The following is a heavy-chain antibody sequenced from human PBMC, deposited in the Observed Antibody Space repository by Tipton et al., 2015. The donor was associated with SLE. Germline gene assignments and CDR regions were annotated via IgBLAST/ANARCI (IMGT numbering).Heavy chain of an antibody. CDR2: IYYTGST. D-gene: IGHD3-22*01. CDR1: GGSISRSGSD. J-gene: IGHJ4*02. V-gene: IGHV4-39*07. CDR3: ACDSNASSEYYYFRGPDF. Sequence: LRLSCTVSGGSISRSGSDWGWIRQPPGQGLEWIGSIYYTGSTYYTPSLKSRFTVSVDTSKNLFSLKLSSVTAADTAVYYCACDSNASSEYYYFRGPDFRGQGTLVTVSS.